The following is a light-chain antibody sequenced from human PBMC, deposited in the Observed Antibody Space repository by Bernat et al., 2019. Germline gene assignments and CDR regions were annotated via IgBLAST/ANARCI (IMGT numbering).Light chain of an antibody. CDR1: QSLLRSDQKTT. CDR3: QHYGSSPLVT. Sequence: DIVLTQTPLSLSVTPGQPASISCKSSQSLLRSDQKTTLYWYLQKPGQPPQLLIFEASNRFYGVPERFGGSGSGTDFTLTISRLEPEDFAVFYCQHYGSSPLVTFGQGTRLDVK. CDR2: EAS. V-gene: IGKV2D-29*01. J-gene: IGKJ5*01.